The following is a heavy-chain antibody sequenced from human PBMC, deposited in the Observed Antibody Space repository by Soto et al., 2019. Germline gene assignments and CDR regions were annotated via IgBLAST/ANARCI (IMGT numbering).Heavy chain of an antibody. J-gene: IGHJ6*02. Sequence: PGGSLRLSCEASGFSFSTYSMHWVRQAPGKWLEWVSSISSSSSYIYYADSVKGRFTISRDNAKNSLYLQMNSLRAEDTAVYYCARERGDSSSWYGPRYYYYGMDVWGQGTTVNVSS. CDR3: ARERGDSSSWYGPRYYYYGMDV. V-gene: IGHV3-21*01. CDR1: GFSFSTYS. CDR2: ISSSSSYI. D-gene: IGHD6-13*01.